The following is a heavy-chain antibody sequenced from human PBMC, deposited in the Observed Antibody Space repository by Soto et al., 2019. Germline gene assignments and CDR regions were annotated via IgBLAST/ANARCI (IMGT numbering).Heavy chain of an antibody. D-gene: IGHD6-6*01. V-gene: IGHV1-69*01. CDR3: ARDRYSSSIGVVRRTIWFDP. CDR1: GGTFSSYA. Sequence: QVQLVQSGAEVKKPGSSVKVSCKSSGGTFSSYAISWVRQAPGQGLEWMGGIIPICGTANSAQKLQGRVTMTADESTSTAYMELSSLRAEDTAVYYCARDRYSSSIGVVRRTIWFDPWGQGTLVTVSS. J-gene: IGHJ5*02. CDR2: IIPICGTA.